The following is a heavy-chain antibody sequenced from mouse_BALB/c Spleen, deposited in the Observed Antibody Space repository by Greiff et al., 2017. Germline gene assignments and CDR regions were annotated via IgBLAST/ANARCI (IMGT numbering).Heavy chain of an antibody. J-gene: IGHJ4*01. V-gene: IGHV1S81*02. Sequence: QVQLQQPGAELVKPGASVKLSCKASGYTFTSYYMYWVKQRPGQGLEWIGGINPSNGGTNFNEKFKSKATLTVDKSSSTAYMQLSSLTSEDSAVYYCTRWGTTLVAYYAMDYWGQGTSVTVSS. CDR3: TRWGTTLVAYYAMDY. CDR2: INPSNGGT. D-gene: IGHD1-1*01. CDR1: GYTFTSYY.